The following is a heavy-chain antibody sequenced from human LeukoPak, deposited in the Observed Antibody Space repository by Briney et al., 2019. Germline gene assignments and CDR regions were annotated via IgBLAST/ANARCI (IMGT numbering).Heavy chain of an antibody. V-gene: IGHV4-59*08. CDR1: GGSISGYY. Sequence: SETLSLTCTVSGGSISGYYWSWIRQPPGKGLEWIGYIYYSGSTNYNPSLKSRVTMFVDMSKNQFSLRLSSVTAADTAVYYCARHRAYSSSSPFDYWGQGTLVTVSS. CDR2: IYYSGST. D-gene: IGHD6-6*01. CDR3: ARHRAYSSSSPFDY. J-gene: IGHJ4*02.